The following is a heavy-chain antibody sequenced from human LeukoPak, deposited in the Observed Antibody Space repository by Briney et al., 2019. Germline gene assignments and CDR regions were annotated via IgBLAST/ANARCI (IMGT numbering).Heavy chain of an antibody. CDR1: GGSFSGYY. V-gene: IGHV4-59*01. Sequence: SETLSLTCAVYGGSFSGYYWSWIRQPPGKGLEWIGYIYYSGSTNYNPSLKSRVTISVDTSKNQFSLKLSSVTAADTAVYYCARVGGYSSGWYVVDYYYGMDVWGQGTTVTVSS. CDR3: ARVGGYSSGWYVVDYYYGMDV. D-gene: IGHD6-19*01. J-gene: IGHJ6*02. CDR2: IYYSGST.